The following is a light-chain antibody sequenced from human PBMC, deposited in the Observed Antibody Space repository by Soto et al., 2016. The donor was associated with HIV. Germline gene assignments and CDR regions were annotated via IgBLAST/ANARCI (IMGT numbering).Light chain of an antibody. CDR1: NIGSKS. CDR3: QVWDSSTDHVI. CDR2: DDR. J-gene: IGLJ2*01. V-gene: IGLV3-21*01. Sequence: SYVVTQPPSVSVAPGKTARITCGADNIGSKSVHWYQQKPGQAPVLVIYDDRDRPSGIPEQFSGSNSGNTATLTITSVEAGDEADYYCQVWDSSTDHVIFGGGTRLDRP.